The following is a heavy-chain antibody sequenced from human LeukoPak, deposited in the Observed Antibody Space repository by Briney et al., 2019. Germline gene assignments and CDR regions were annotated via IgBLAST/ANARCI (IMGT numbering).Heavy chain of an antibody. Sequence: PSETLSLTCTVSGGSIGSFYWTWIRQPPGKGLEWIGYIYYSGSTNYNPSLKSRVTISVDTSKNQFSLKLRSVTVADTAVYYCARAVNWCELWGQGTLVTVSS. CDR1: GGSIGSFY. V-gene: IGHV4-59*01. J-gene: IGHJ5*02. CDR2: IYYSGST. CDR3: ARAVNWCEL.